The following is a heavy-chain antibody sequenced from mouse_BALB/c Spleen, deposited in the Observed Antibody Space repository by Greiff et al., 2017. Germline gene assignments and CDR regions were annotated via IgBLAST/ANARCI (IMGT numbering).Heavy chain of an antibody. CDR3: ARRPPLGNFDY. CDR2: INPSTGYT. V-gene: IGHV1-7*01. CDR1: GYTFTSYW. J-gene: IGHJ2*01. D-gene: IGHD4-1*01. Sequence: VQLQQSGAELAKPGASVKMSCKASGYTFTSYWMHWVKQRPGQGLEWIGYINPSTGYTEYNQKFKDKATLTADKSSSTAYMQLSSLTSEDSAVYYCARRPPLGNFDYWGQGTTLTVSS.